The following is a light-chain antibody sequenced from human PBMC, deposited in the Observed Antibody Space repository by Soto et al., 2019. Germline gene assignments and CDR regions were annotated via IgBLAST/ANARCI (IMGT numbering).Light chain of an antibody. CDR3: SSYTSSIFYV. J-gene: IGLJ1*01. CDR1: SXDVGGYNY. Sequence: QSVLTQPDSVSGSPGQSITISCTGTSXDVGGYNYVSWYQQHPGKAPKLMIYEVSNRPSGVSNRFSGSKSGNTASLTISGLQAEDEADYYCSSYTSSIFYVFGTGTKVILL. CDR2: EVS. V-gene: IGLV2-14*01.